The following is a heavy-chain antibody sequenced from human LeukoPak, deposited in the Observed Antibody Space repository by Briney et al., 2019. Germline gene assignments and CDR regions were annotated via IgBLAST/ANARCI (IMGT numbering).Heavy chain of an antibody. CDR2: INHSGST. D-gene: IGHD6-19*01. Sequence: SETLSLTCAVYGGSFSGYYWSWIRQPPGKGLEWIGEINHSGSTNYNPSLKSRVTISVDTSKNQFSLKLSSVTAADTAVYYCASISSGWQGRWFDPWGQGTLVTVSS. CDR3: ASISSGWQGRWFDP. CDR1: GGSFSGYY. J-gene: IGHJ5*02. V-gene: IGHV4-34*01.